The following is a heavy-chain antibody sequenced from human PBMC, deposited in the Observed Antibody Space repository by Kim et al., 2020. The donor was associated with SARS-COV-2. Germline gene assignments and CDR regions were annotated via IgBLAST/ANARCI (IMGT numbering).Heavy chain of an antibody. J-gene: IGHJ6*02. CDR1: GFTFDDYT. CDR3: AKDIRSQNDVDYGDYRYQGYYYYGMDV. Sequence: GGSLRLSCAASGFTFDDYTMHWVRQAPGKGLEWVSLISWDGGSTYYADSVKGRFTISRDNSKNSLYLQMNSLRTEDTALYYCAKDIRSQNDVDYGDYRYQGYYYYGMDVWGQGTTVTVSS. V-gene: IGHV3-43*01. CDR2: ISWDGGST. D-gene: IGHD4-17*01.